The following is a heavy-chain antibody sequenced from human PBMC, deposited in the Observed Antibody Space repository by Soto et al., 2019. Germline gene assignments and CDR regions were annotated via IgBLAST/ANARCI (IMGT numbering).Heavy chain of an antibody. V-gene: IGHV3-74*01. J-gene: IGHJ3*02. CDR3: ARGALASVTTGAFHI. D-gene: IGHD4-17*01. Sequence: VQLVESGGGLVQPGGSLRLSCAASGFTFSNYWMHWVRQAPGKGLVWVSRINSDGSSTSYADSVKGRFTISRDNAKNTLYLQMNSLRAEDTALYYCARGALASVTTGAFHIWGQGTMVTVSS. CDR2: INSDGSST. CDR1: GFTFSNYW.